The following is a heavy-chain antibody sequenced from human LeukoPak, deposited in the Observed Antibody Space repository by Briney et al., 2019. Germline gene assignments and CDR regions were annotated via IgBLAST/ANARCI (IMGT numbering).Heavy chain of an antibody. J-gene: IGHJ4*02. CDR2: IRYDESDK. CDR1: GFTFTSYG. CDR3: AKDGANWAFDY. D-gene: IGHD4/OR15-4a*01. Sequence: PGGSMRLSCAVSGFTFTSYGMHWVRQAPGKGLEWVAHIRYDESDKYYADSVKGRFTISRDTSKNTLYLQVNSLRLEDTAVYYCAKDGANWAFDYWGQGSPVTVSS. V-gene: IGHV3-30*02.